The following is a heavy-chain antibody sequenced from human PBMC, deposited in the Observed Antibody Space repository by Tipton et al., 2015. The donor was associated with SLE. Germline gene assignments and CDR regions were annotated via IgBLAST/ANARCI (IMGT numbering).Heavy chain of an antibody. CDR2: ISWNSGSI. CDR3: ARDIRRGHSGYDYHAFDI. Sequence: SLRLSCAGSGFTFDDYAMHWVRQAPGKGLEWVSSISWNSGSIGYAESVKGRFTISRDNSKNTLYLQMNSLRAEDTAVYYCARDIRRGHSGYDYHAFDIWGQGTMVTVSS. J-gene: IGHJ3*02. CDR1: GFTFDDYA. D-gene: IGHD5-12*01. V-gene: IGHV3-9*01.